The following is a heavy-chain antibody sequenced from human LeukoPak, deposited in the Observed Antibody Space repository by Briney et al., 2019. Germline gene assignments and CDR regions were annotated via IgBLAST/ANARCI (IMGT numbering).Heavy chain of an antibody. V-gene: IGHV3-74*01. D-gene: IGHD3-22*01. Sequence: PGGSLRLSCAASGFTFSNYNMNWVRQAPGKGLEWVSRINSDGSSTSYADSVKGRFTISRDNAKNTLYLQMNSLRAEDTAVYYCARVFIVADAFDIWGQGTMVTVSS. CDR2: INSDGSST. CDR1: GFTFSNYN. CDR3: ARVFIVADAFDI. J-gene: IGHJ3*02.